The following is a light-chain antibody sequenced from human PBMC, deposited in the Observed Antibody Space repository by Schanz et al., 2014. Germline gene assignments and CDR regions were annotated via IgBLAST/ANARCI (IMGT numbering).Light chain of an antibody. V-gene: IGLV2-8*01. J-gene: IGLJ1*01. CDR1: SSDVGGYNY. CDR3: FSYAGSGLYV. CDR2: DVN. Sequence: QSGLTQPPSASGSPGQSVTISCTGTSSDVGGYNYVSWYQQHPGKAPKLMIFDVNQRPSGVPDRFSGSKSGNTASLTVSGLQAEDEADYYCFSYAGSGLYVFGTGTKLTVL.